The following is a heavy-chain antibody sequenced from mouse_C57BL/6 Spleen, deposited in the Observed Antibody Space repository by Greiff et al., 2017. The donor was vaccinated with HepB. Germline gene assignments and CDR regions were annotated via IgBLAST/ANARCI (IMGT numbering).Heavy chain of an antibody. V-gene: IGHV1-53*01. D-gene: IGHD4-1*01. Sequence: VQLQQPGTELVKPGASVKLSCKASGYTFTSYWMHWVKQRPGQGLEWIGNINPSNGGTNYNEKFKSKAILTVDKSSSTAYMQLSSLTSEDSAVYYCARSGTGLAWFAYWGQGTLVTVSA. J-gene: IGHJ3*01. CDR1: GYTFTSYW. CDR2: INPSNGGT. CDR3: ARSGTGLAWFAY.